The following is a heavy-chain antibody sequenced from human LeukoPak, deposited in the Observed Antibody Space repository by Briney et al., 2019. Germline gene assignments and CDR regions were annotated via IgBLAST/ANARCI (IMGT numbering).Heavy chain of an antibody. V-gene: IGHV3-30-3*01. CDR1: GFTFSSYA. CDR2: ISYDGSNK. CDR3: GREKGPDFDY. Sequence: GRSLRLSCAASGFTFSSYAMHWVRQAPSKGLEWVAVISYDGSNKYYADSVKGRFTISRDNSKNTLYLQMNSLRAEDTAVYYCGREKGPDFDYWAREPWSPSPQ. J-gene: IGHJ4*02.